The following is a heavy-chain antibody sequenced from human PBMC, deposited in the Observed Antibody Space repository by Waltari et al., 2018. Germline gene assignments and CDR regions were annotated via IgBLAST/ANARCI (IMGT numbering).Heavy chain of an antibody. D-gene: IGHD2-2*02. CDR1: GFTFSNLG. J-gene: IGHJ4*02. CDR3: AKDAFGNTYLDF. V-gene: IGHV3-30*02. CDR2: IWFDGSDK. Sequence: QVNLVESGGGVVQPGGSLRLSCATSGFTFSNLGMHWVRQAPGKGRGWVALIWFDGSDKFYADSVRGRFTISRDNSARTLYLDMDSLRLDDTAMYYCAKDAFGNTYLDFWGQGTLVTVSS.